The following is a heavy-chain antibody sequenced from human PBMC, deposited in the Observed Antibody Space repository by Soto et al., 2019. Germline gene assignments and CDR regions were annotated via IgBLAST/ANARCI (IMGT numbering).Heavy chain of an antibody. Sequence: PVVSLRHSCSSPLFTFSSYAMHLVVQSPFKWLEWVAIISYDGSNKYNADSVKGRFTISRDNSKNTLYLQMNSLRAEDTAVYYCAREEVSPRKHYGMEVWGQGTTVTVSS. CDR3: AREEVSPRKHYGMEV. CDR1: LFTFSSYA. V-gene: IGHV3-30-3*01. CDR2: ISYDGSNK. D-gene: IGHD1-20*01. J-gene: IGHJ6*02.